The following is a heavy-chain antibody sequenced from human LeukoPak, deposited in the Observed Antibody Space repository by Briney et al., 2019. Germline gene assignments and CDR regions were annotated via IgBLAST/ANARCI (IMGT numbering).Heavy chain of an antibody. CDR2: IYPGDSDT. J-gene: IGHJ4*02. CDR1: GYSFTTYW. V-gene: IGHV5-51*01. D-gene: IGHD6-19*01. CDR3: ARSASGWGFDD. Sequence: GESLNISCKGSGYSFTTYWIGWARPMSGKGLEWMGIIYPGDSDTRYSPSFQGQVTISADKSISTAYLQWSSLKASDSAMYYCARSASGWGFDDWGQGTLVTVSS.